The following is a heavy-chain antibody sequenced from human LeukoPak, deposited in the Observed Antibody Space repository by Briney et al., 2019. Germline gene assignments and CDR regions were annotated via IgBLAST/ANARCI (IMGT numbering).Heavy chain of an antibody. D-gene: IGHD3-10*01. CDR3: ARGGTMYYGSGNFDY. J-gene: IGHJ4*02. V-gene: IGHV3-23*01. CDR2: ISGSGVST. Sequence: PGGSLRLSCAASGFTFSSYAMTWVRQAPEKGLEWVSAISGSGVSTYYADSVKGRFTISRDNSKNTLYLEMNSLRAEDTAVYYCARGGTMYYGSGNFDYWGQGTLLTASS. CDR1: GFTFSSYA.